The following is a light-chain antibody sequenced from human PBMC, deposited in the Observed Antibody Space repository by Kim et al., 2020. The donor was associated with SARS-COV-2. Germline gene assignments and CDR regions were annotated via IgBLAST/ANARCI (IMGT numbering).Light chain of an antibody. Sequence: ASVGDRVTITCRASQSISNWLAWYQQRPGKAPKLLIYDASSLEGGVPPRFSGSGSGTEFTLTINNLQPDDFATYYCQQYNGYSGTFGQGTKVDIK. J-gene: IGKJ1*01. V-gene: IGKV1-5*01. CDR1: QSISNW. CDR3: QQYNGYSGT. CDR2: DAS.